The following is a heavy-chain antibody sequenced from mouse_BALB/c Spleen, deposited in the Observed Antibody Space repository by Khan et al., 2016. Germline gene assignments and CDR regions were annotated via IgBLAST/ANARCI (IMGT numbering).Heavy chain of an antibody. Sequence: EVQLQESGPGLVKPSQSLSLTCTVTGYSITSDYAWNWIRQFPGNKLEWMGYISYSGNTSYNPSLKSRFSITRDTSKNQFFLQLHSVTTEDTATYYCARLMITGWFAYWGQGTLVTVSA. CDR1: GYSITSDYA. CDR2: ISYSGNT. D-gene: IGHD2-4*01. V-gene: IGHV3-2*02. J-gene: IGHJ3*01. CDR3: ARLMITGWFAY.